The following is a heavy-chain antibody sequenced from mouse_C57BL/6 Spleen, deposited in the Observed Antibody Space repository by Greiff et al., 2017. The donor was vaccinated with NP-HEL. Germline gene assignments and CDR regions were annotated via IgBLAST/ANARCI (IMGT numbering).Heavy chain of an antibody. CDR3: ARTPTYYYGSMDY. D-gene: IGHD1-1*01. CDR2: IDPSDSST. CDR1: GYTFTSYW. Sequence: QVQLKQPGAELVKPGASVKLSCKASGYTFTSYWMQWVKQRPGQGLEWIGEIDPSDSSTNYNPKFKGQATLTVDHSSSTAYMQLSSLTSEDSAVYYCARTPTYYYGSMDYWGQGTTLTVSS. V-gene: IGHV1-50*01. J-gene: IGHJ2*01.